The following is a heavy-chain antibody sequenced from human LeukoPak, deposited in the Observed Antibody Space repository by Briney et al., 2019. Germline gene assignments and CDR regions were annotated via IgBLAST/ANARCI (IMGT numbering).Heavy chain of an antibody. CDR1: GGSISSYY. Sequence: PSETLSLTCAVSGGSISSYYWSWIRQPAGMGLEWIGRIYTSGSTNYNPSLKSRVTMSVDTSKNQFSLKLRFVTAADTAVYYCARVRCSGGSCPYYYYYYYMDVWGKGTTVTVSS. CDR3: ARVRCSGGSCPYYYYYYYMDV. CDR2: IYTSGST. V-gene: IGHV4-4*07. J-gene: IGHJ6*03. D-gene: IGHD2-15*01.